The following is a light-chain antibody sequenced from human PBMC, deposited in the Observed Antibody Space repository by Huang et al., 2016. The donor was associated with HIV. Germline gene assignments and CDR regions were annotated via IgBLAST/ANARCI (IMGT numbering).Light chain of an antibody. CDR3: QQYGSSVVT. CDR1: QSFSSNY. V-gene: IGKV3-20*01. Sequence: EIVLTQSPGTLSLSPGERATLSCRASQSFSSNYLAWYQQKPGQAPRLLIYGASSMATGIPDRCSGSGSGTDFTLIIIRREPEDFAVYYCQQYGSSVVTFGQGTKVEVK. J-gene: IGKJ1*01. CDR2: GAS.